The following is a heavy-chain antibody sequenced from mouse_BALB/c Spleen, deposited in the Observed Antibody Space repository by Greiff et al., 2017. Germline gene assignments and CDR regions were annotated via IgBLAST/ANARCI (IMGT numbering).Heavy chain of an antibody. CDR2: IAPGSGST. CDR3: ARSDYSSSSYAMDY. Sequence: DLVKPGASVKLSCTASGYTFTSYCINWINQRPGQGLEWIGRIAPGSGSTYYNEIFTGKATLTVDTSSSTAYIQLSSLSSEDSAVYFCARSDYSSSSYAMDYWGQGTSVTVSA. V-gene: IGHV1S41*01. J-gene: IGHJ4*01. D-gene: IGHD1-1*01. CDR1: GYTFTSYC.